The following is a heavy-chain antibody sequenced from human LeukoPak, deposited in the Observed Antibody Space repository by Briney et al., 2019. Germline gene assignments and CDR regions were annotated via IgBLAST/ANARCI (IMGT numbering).Heavy chain of an antibody. Sequence: HGKSLKISCKGSGYSFASYWIGWVRQMPGKGLEWMGIIYPGDSDTRYSPSFQGQVTSSADKSISTAYLQWSSLKTSDTAMYYCARWAAAAGGYFDYWGQGTLVTVLS. CDR2: IYPGDSDT. D-gene: IGHD6-13*01. CDR1: GYSFASYW. J-gene: IGHJ4*02. CDR3: ARWAAAAGGYFDY. V-gene: IGHV5-51*01.